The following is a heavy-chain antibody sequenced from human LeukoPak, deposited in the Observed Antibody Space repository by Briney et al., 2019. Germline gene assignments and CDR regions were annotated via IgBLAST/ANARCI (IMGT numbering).Heavy chain of an antibody. CDR3: ARDPDYGDPY. CDR2: ITSSGATT. J-gene: IGHJ4*02. Sequence: GGSLRLSCSASGFSFTDYYMSWFRLSPDKGLEWFAYITSSGATTEYADSVKGRFTISRVNAKNSLYLQMNSLRPDDTAVYYCARDPDYGDPYWGQGTLVTVSS. CDR1: GFSFTDYY. D-gene: IGHD4/OR15-4a*01. V-gene: IGHV3-11*01.